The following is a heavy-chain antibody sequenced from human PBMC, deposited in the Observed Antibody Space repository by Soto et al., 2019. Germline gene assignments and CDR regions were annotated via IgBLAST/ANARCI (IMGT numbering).Heavy chain of an antibody. J-gene: IGHJ4*02. Sequence: ALVKVSCNXSGYTFTGYYMHWVRHAPGQGLEWMGWINPNSGGTNYAQKFQGRVTMTRDTSISTAYMELSRLRSDDTAVYYCASSITMIGDFDYWGQRTLVAVSS. CDR3: ASSITMIGDFDY. D-gene: IGHD3-22*01. CDR2: INPNSGGT. CDR1: GYTFTGYY. V-gene: IGHV1-2*02.